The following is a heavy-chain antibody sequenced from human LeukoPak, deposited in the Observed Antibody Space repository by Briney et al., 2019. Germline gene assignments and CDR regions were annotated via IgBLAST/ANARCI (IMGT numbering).Heavy chain of an antibody. D-gene: IGHD3-16*01. J-gene: IGHJ4*02. CDR2: ISTGGGAT. CDR1: GFTFSKFG. CDR3: AKDRDGGSNTWAKGFDY. V-gene: IGHV3-23*01. Sequence: TGGSLRLSCAASGFTFSKFGMSWVRQAPGKGLEWVSGISTGGGATYYADSVKGRFTMSRDNVQSTLYLQMNSLRGGDTAVYYCAKDRDGGSNTWAKGFDYWGQGTLVTVSS.